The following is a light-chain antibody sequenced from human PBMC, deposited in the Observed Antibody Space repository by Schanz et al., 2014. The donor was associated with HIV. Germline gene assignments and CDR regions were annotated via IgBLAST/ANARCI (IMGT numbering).Light chain of an antibody. Sequence: QSALTQPASVSGSPGQSITISCTGTRNDVGTYNLVSWYQQHPGKAPQLMIYEVTKRPSGVSDRFSGSKSDNTASLTISGLQAEDEADYYCCSYAGSYTWVFGGGTKLTVL. CDR2: EVT. J-gene: IGLJ3*02. CDR3: CSYAGSYTWV. CDR1: RNDVGTYNL. V-gene: IGLV2-23*02.